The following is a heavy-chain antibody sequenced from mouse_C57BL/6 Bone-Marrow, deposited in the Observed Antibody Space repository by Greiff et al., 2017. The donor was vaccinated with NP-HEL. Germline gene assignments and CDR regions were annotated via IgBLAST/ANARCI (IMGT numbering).Heavy chain of an antibody. V-gene: IGHV1-7*01. CDR1: GYTFTSYW. D-gene: IGHD3-2*02. Sequence: VQLKESGAELAKPGASVKLSCKASGYTFTSYWMHWVKQRPGQGLEWIGYLNPRSGYTKSNQKLKDKAPLTADKSSSTAYMQLSSLTYEDSAVYYCATKTAQALDDGGQGTTLTVSS. CDR3: ATKTAQALDD. J-gene: IGHJ2*01. CDR2: LNPRSGYT.